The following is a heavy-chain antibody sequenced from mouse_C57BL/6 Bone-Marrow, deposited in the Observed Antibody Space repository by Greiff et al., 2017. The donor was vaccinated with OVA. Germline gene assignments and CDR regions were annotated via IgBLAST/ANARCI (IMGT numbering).Heavy chain of an antibody. CDR2: IYPGDGDT. V-gene: IGHV1-80*01. CDR1: GYAFSSYW. D-gene: IGHD1-1*01. CDR3: ARRTTVVAHWYFDV. J-gene: IGHJ1*03. Sequence: LQESGAELVKPGASVKISCKASGYAFSSYWMNWVKQRPGKGLEWIGQIYPGDGDTNYNGKFKGKATLTADKSSSTAYMQLSSLTSEDSAVYFCARRTTVVAHWYFDVWGTGTTVTVSS.